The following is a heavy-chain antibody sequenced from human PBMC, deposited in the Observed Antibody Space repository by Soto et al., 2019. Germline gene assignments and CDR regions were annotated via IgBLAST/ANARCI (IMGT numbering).Heavy chain of an antibody. J-gene: IGHJ5*02. CDR3: ARSPSYSSSSPWFDP. CDR2: IIPILGIA. CDR1: GDTFSSYT. Sequence: SVKVSCKASGDTFSSYTISWVRQAPGQGLEWMGRIIPILGIANYAQKFQGRVTITADKSTSTAYMELSSLRSEDTAVYYCARSPSYSSSSPWFDPWGQGTLVTVSS. D-gene: IGHD6-6*01. V-gene: IGHV1-69*02.